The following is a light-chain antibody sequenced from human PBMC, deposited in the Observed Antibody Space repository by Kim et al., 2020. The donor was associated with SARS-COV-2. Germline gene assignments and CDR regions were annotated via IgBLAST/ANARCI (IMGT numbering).Light chain of an antibody. CDR1: TSNIGSNY. CDR3: GTWDDSLRVVV. Sequence: GQKVTISCSGSTSNIGSNYVSWYQQLPGTAPKLLIYDNNERPSGIPDRFSGSKSGTSATLGITGLQTGDEAAYYCGTWDDSLRVVVFGGGTQLTVL. V-gene: IGLV1-51*01. CDR2: DNN. J-gene: IGLJ2*01.